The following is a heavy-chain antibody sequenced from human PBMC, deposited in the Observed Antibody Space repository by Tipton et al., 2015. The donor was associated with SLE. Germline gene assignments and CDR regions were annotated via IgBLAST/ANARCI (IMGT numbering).Heavy chain of an antibody. CDR3: ARVRCSGSACYAPFDF. CDR2: ISSSGDTT. Sequence: SLRLSCAASGFSFSDYSMNWVRQAPGKGLEWVSYISSSGDTTYYADSVKGRITISRDNAKDSLYLQMNSLRAEDTSVYYCARVRCSGSACYAPFDFWGRGTLVNVSS. CDR1: GFSFSDYS. V-gene: IGHV3-48*01. D-gene: IGHD2-21*02. J-gene: IGHJ4*02.